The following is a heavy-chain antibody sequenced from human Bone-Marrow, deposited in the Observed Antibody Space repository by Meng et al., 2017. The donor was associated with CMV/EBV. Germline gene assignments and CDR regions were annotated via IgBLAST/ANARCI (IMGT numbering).Heavy chain of an antibody. J-gene: IGHJ3*02. D-gene: IGHD2-15*01. V-gene: IGHV3-7*01. CDR2: IKQDGSEK. Sequence: GGSLRLSCAASGFTFDDYGMSWVRQAPGKGLEWVANIKQDGSEKYYVDSVKGRFTISRDNAKNSLYLQMNSLRAEDTAVYYCARKGVAGAFDIWGQGTMVTVSS. CDR3: ARKGVAGAFDI. CDR1: GFTFDDYG.